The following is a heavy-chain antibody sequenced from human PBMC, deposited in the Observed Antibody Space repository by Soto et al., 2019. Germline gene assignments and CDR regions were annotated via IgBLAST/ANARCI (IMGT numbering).Heavy chain of an antibody. CDR3: AMSMVRGVIPLEY. Sequence: ASVKVSCKASGYTFTSHGISWVRQAPGQGLEWMGWITTYNGNTNYAQKFQGRVTMTTDTSTSTAYMELRSLRSDDSAVYYCAMSMVRGVIPLEYWGQGTMVTVYS. J-gene: IGHJ4*02. V-gene: IGHV1-18*01. D-gene: IGHD3-10*01. CDR2: ITTYNGNT. CDR1: GYTFTSHG.